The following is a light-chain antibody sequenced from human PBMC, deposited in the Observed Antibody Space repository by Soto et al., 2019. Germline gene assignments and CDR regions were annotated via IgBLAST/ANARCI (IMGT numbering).Light chain of an antibody. CDR1: QSVGRN. CDR2: GTS. V-gene: IGKV3-15*01. CDR3: QQYNNWPYT. J-gene: IGKJ2*01. Sequence: EIVMTQSPVALSVSPGERAALSCRASQSVGRNFAWYQQRPGQAPRVLIYGTSTRATGVPARFSGSGSGTDFTLPISSLQSEDFAVYYCQQYNNWPYTFGQGTRLELK.